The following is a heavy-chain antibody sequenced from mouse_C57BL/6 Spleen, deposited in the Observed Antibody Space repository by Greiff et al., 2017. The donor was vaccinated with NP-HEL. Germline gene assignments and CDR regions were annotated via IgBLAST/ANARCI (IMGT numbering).Heavy chain of an antibody. Sequence: DVMLVESGGDLVKPGGSLKLSCAASGFTFSSYGMSWVRQTPDKRLEWVATISSGGSYTYYPDSVKGRFTISRDNAKNTLYLQMSSLKSEDTAMYYCARNGGYYYGSSYVGAMDYWGQGTSVTVSS. V-gene: IGHV5-6*02. J-gene: IGHJ4*01. D-gene: IGHD1-1*01. CDR1: GFTFSSYG. CDR3: ARNGGYYYGSSYVGAMDY. CDR2: ISSGGSYT.